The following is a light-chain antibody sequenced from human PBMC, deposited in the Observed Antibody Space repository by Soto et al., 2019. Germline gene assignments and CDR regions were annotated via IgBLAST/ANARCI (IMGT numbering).Light chain of an antibody. Sequence: IQMTQSPSSVSASVGDTVTLSCQTSHGVSGWLAWYQQKPGKAPTLLIYTVSNLQSGVPSRFSGSGSGTDFSLTITNLQPEDFATYFCQQGKTFPFTFGQGTRLEMK. CDR2: TVS. V-gene: IGKV1-12*01. CDR1: HGVSGW. J-gene: IGKJ5*01. CDR3: QQGKTFPFT.